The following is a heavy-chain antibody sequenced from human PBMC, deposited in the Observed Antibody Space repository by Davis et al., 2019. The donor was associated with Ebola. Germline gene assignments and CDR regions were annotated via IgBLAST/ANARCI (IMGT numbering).Heavy chain of an antibody. Sequence: PGGSLRLSCAASGFTFSSYAMSWVRQAPGKGLEWVSAISGSGGSTYYADSVKGRFTISRDNSKNTLYLQMNSLRAEDTAVYYCAKEIGDCSSTSCYGNDAFDIWGQGTMVTVSS. CDR2: ISGSGGST. CDR3: AKEIGDCSSTSCYGNDAFDI. V-gene: IGHV3-23*01. CDR1: GFTFSSYA. J-gene: IGHJ3*02. D-gene: IGHD2-2*01.